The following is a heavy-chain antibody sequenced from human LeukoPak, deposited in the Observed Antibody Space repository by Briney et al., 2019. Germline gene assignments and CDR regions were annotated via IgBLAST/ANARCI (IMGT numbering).Heavy chain of an antibody. CDR3: AKIPYSSGWVQNWFDP. D-gene: IGHD6-19*01. CDR1: GFTFGTYA. J-gene: IGHJ5*02. Sequence: GGSLRLSCAASGFTFGTYAMSWVRQAPGKGLEWISAISGSGGSAYYADSVKGRFTISRDNSKNTLYLQMNSLRAEDTAVYYCAKIPYSSGWVQNWFDPWGQGTLVTVSS. V-gene: IGHV3-23*01. CDR2: ISGSGGSA.